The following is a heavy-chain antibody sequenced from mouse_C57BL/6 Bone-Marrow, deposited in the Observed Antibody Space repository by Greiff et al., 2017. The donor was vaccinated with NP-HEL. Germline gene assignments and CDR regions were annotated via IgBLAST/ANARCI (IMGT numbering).Heavy chain of an antibody. CDR3: ARQGAYLGY. CDR1: GFTFSSYT. J-gene: IGHJ2*01. Sequence: EVQRVESGGGLVKPGGSLKLSCAASGFTFSSYTMSWVRQTPEKRLEWVATISGGGGNTYYPDSVKGRFTISRDNAKNTLYLQMSSLRSEDTALYYCARQGAYLGYWGQGTTLTVSS. V-gene: IGHV5-9*01. D-gene: IGHD5-5*01. CDR2: ISGGGGNT.